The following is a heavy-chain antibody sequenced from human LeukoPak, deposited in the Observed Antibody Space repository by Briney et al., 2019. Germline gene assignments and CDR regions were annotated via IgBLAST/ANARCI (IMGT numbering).Heavy chain of an antibody. Sequence: GGSLRLSCAASGFTFSTYALSWVRQAPGKGLEWVSVISGSGGSIYYADSVKGRFTISRDNSKNTLYLQMNSLRAEDTAVYYCAKDSRGSSAWNHWGQGTLVTVSS. CDR1: GFTFSTYA. J-gene: IGHJ5*02. CDR2: ISGSGGSI. V-gene: IGHV3-23*01. CDR3: AKDSRGSSAWNH. D-gene: IGHD2-2*01.